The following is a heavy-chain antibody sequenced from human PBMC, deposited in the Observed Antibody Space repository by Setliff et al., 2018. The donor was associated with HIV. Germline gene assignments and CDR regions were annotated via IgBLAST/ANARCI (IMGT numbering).Heavy chain of an antibody. J-gene: IGHJ3*02. V-gene: IGHV5-51*01. D-gene: IGHD6-19*01. CDR2: IYPGDSDT. CDR3: SRGIAVAGHDFANTQGDI. Sequence: PGESLKISCKGSGYSFTSYWIGWVRQMPGKGLEWMGIIYPGDSDTRYSPSFQGHVTISADKSTNTAFLQWSSLKTSDRAMYYCSRGIAVAGHDFANTQGDIWGQGTMVNVSS. CDR1: GYSFTSYW.